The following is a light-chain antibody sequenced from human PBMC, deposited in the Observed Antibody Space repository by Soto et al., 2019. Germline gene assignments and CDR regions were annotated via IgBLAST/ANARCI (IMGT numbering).Light chain of an antibody. CDR2: DAS. V-gene: IGKV1-33*01. J-gene: IGKJ5*01. CDR1: EDINNY. CDR3: QHYHTLPPELT. Sequence: DIQLTQSPSALSASVGDRVTITCQASEDINNYLNWYQQKPGKAPKLLIYDASDLETGVPSRFSGSVSWSDFTFTINNVQPEDVATYFCQHYHTLPPELTFGQGTRLEI.